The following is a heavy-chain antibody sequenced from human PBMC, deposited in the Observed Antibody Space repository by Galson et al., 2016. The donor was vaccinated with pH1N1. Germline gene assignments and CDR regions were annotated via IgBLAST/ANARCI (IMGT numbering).Heavy chain of an antibody. CDR2: RRYDGSDK. V-gene: IGHV3-30*02. J-gene: IGHJ4*02. D-gene: IGHD6-13*01. Sequence: SLRLSCAASGFTFSNYDMHWVRQAPGKGLEWVAFRRYDGSDKYYADSVKGRFTISRDNSKNTLYLQMNSMKVEDTAVYYCAKFWQELADGFDYWGQGTLVTDSS. CDR3: AKFWQELADGFDY. CDR1: GFTFSNYD.